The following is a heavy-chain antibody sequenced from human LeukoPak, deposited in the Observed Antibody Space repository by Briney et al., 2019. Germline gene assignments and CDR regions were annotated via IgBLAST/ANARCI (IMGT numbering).Heavy chain of an antibody. J-gene: IGHJ4*02. Sequence: GGSLRLSCAASGFTFSNYGMHWVRQAPGKGLEWVAFIQHGGSNKYYADSVKGRFTISRDNSKNTLYLQMNSLRAEDTAVYYCARGMEFGVTSGFDSWGQGTLLTVSS. CDR2: IQHGGSNK. V-gene: IGHV3-30*02. CDR3: ARGMEFGVTSGFDS. D-gene: IGHD3-16*01. CDR1: GFTFSNYG.